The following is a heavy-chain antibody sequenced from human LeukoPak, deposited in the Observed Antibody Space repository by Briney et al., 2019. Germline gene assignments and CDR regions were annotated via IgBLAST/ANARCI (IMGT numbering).Heavy chain of an antibody. V-gene: IGHV3-7*04. D-gene: IGHD3-3*01. Sequence: GGSLRLSCAASGFTFSSHWMSWVRQAPGKGLEWVAIINQDGNEKYYVDSVKGRFTISRDNAKNSLYLEMNSLRAEDTAVYYCARDWSGFSTSSDCWGQGTLVTVSS. CDR1: GFTFSSHW. CDR3: ARDWSGFSTSSDC. CDR2: INQDGNEK. J-gene: IGHJ4*02.